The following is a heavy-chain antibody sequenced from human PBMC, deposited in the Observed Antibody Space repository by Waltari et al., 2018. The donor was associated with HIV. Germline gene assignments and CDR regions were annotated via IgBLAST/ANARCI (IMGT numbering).Heavy chain of an antibody. CDR1: GLGFRGPP. J-gene: IGHJ4*02. V-gene: IGHV3-21*01. CDR3: ARASHGTTPYFDN. D-gene: IGHD1-1*01. Sequence: EVQLVHSVGGLVKPEGSLSLVCAISGLGFRGPPLHWVRQAPGKGLEWVSSITAGSSYRNYADSVKGRFTISRDNAKNALYLQMNSLRGEDTAVYYCARASHGTTPYFDNWGQGTLVTVSS. CDR2: ITAGSSYR.